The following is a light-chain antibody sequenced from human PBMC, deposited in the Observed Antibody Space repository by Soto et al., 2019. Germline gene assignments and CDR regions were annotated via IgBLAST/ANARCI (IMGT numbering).Light chain of an antibody. Sequence: QSALTQPRSVSGSPGQSVTISCTGTSSDVGGFNYVSWYQQHPGKDPKLMIYDVSERPSGVPDRSSGSKSGNTASLTISGLQADDEADYYCCSYAGTYTYVFGTGTKLTVL. J-gene: IGLJ1*01. V-gene: IGLV2-11*01. CDR1: SSDVGGFNY. CDR3: CSYAGTYTYV. CDR2: DVS.